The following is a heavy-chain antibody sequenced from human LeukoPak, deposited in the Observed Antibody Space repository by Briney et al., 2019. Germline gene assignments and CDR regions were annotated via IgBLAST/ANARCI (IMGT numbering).Heavy chain of an antibody. J-gene: IGHJ4*02. CDR3: ARDWWDSSTRYDY. D-gene: IGHD6-13*01. CDR2: INPNSGGT. Sequence: ASVKVSCKASGYTFTGYYMHWVRQAPGQGLEWMGWINPNSGGTNYAQKFQGRVTMTRDTSISTAYMELSRLRSDDTAVYYCARDWWDSSTRYDYWGQGTLVTVSS. V-gene: IGHV1-2*02. CDR1: GYTFTGYY.